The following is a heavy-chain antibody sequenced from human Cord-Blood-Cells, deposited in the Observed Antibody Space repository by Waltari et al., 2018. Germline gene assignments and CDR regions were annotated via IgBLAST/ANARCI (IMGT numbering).Heavy chain of an antibody. D-gene: IGHD6-6*01. Sequence: QLQLQESGPGLVKPSETLSLTCTVSGGSISSSSYYWGWIRQPPGKGLEWSGSIYYSGSTYYNPSLKRRVTISVDTSKNQFSLKLSSVTAADTAVYYCARHPSITYFDYWGQGTLVTVSS. CDR3: ARHPSITYFDY. CDR2: IYYSGST. CDR1: GGSISSSSYY. V-gene: IGHV4-39*01. J-gene: IGHJ4*02.